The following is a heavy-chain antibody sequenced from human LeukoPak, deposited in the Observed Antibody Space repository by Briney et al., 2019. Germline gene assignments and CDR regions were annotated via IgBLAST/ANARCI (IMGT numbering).Heavy chain of an antibody. CDR2: INPNSGGT. CDR1: GYTFTGYY. Sequence: GASVKVSCKASGYTFTGYYMHWVRQAPGQGLEWMGRINPNSGGTNYAQKFQGRVTMTRDTSTSTVYMELSSLRSEDTAVYYCARRYQLLSVNWFDPWGQGTLVTVSS. CDR3: ARRYQLLSVNWFDP. V-gene: IGHV1-2*06. J-gene: IGHJ5*02. D-gene: IGHD2-2*01.